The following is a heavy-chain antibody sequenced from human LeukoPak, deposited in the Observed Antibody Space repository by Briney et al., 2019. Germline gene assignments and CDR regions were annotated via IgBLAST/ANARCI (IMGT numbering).Heavy chain of an antibody. CDR2: TTSEGRRT. CDR1: GFTFSSHW. CDR3: ARGGWFGELPFDY. D-gene: IGHD3-10*01. V-gene: IGHV3-74*01. J-gene: IGHJ4*02. Sequence: GGSLRLSCAAPGFTFSSHWMHWVRHAPGKGLGWVSRTTSEGRRTSYTDSVKGRFTISRDNDKNSLYLQMNSVRAEDVAVYYCARGGWFGELPFDYWGQGTLVTVA.